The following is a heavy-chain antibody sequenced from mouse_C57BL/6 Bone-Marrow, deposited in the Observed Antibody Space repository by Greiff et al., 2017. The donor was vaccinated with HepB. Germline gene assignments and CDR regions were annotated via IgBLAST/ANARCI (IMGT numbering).Heavy chain of an antibody. CDR3: ARGGNSYAMDY. J-gene: IGHJ4*01. D-gene: IGHD2-1*01. V-gene: IGHV1-69*01. CDR1: GYTFTSYW. Sequence: VQLQQPGAELVMPGASVKLSCKASGYTFTSYWMHWVKQRPGQGLEWIGEIDPSDSYTNYNQKFKGQSTLTVDKSSSTAYMQLSSLTSEDSAVYYCARGGNSYAMDYWGQGTSVTVSS. CDR2: IDPSDSYT.